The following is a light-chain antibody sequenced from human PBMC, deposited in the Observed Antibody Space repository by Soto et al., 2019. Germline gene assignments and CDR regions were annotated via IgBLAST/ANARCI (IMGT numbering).Light chain of an antibody. J-gene: IGLJ1*01. V-gene: IGLV2-14*01. CDR2: AVS. Sequence: QSVLTQPAAVSGTPGQSITIYCTGTSSDVGLYDYVSWYQQHPVKTPQLMIYAVSNRPSGVSNRCSASKSSNTAALFISGLQAEDEADYYCSSYTSDSSYVYGSGTKVTVL. CDR3: SSYTSDSSYV. CDR1: SSDVGLYDY.